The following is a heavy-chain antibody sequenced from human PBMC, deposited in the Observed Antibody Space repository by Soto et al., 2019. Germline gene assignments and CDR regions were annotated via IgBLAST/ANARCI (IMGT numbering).Heavy chain of an antibody. V-gene: IGHV4-59*01. Sequence: NPSETLSLTCTVSGGSISSYYWSWIRQPPGKGLEWIGYIYYSGSTNYNPSLKSRVTISVDTSKNQFSLKLSSVTAAGTAVYYCARGAPIAAAGTAWFDPWGQGTLVTVSS. J-gene: IGHJ5*02. CDR2: IYYSGST. CDR3: ARGAPIAAAGTAWFDP. CDR1: GGSISSYY. D-gene: IGHD6-13*01.